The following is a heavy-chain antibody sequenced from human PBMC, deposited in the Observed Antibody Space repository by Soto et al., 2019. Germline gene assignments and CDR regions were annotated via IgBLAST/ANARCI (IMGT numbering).Heavy chain of an antibody. CDR1: GYTFTSYA. D-gene: IGHD1-20*01. V-gene: IGHV1-3*05. CDR2: INGGNGNT. CDR3: ARGITLPTPLDY. Sequence: QVQLVQSGAEEKKPGASVKVSCKASGYTFTSYAMHWVRQAPGQRLEWMGWINGGNGNTKYSQKFQGRVTITRDTSASTAYMELSSLRSEDTAVYYCARGITLPTPLDYWGQGILVTVSS. J-gene: IGHJ4*02.